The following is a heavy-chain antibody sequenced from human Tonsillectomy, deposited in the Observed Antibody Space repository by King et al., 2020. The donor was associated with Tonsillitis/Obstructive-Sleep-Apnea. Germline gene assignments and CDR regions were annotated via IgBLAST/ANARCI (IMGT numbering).Heavy chain of an antibody. Sequence: QLVQSGAEVKKPGESLKISCKGSGYSFTSYWIGWVRQMPGNGLEWMGIIYPGDSDTRYSPSFQGQVTISAAKSISTAYLQWSSLKASDTAMYYCASRVFCGGDCYSLDYWGQGTLVTVSS. CDR3: ASRVFCGGDCYSLDY. D-gene: IGHD2-21*01. CDR1: GYSFTSYW. J-gene: IGHJ4*02. CDR2: IYPGDSDT. V-gene: IGHV5-51*01.